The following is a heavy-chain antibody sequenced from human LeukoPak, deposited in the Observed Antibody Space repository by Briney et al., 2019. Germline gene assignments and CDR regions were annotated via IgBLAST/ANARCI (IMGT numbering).Heavy chain of an antibody. CDR2: INPSGGST. J-gene: IGHJ4*02. V-gene: IGHV1-46*01. Sequence: ASVRVSCKASGYTFTSYYMHWVRQAPGQGLEWMGIINPSGGSTSYAQKFQGRVTMTRDTSTSTVYMELSSLRSEDTAVYYCARDRDSSWYLSRLDYWGQGTLVTVSS. D-gene: IGHD6-13*01. CDR1: GYTFTSYY. CDR3: ARDRDSSWYLSRLDY.